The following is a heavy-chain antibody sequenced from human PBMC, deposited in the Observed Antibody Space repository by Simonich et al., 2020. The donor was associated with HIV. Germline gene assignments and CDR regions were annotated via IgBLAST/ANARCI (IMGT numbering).Heavy chain of an antibody. J-gene: IGHJ4*02. CDR1: GYTFTSID. CDR2: INPNRSNT. Sequence: QVQLLQSRAEVKKPGASVKVSCKASGYTFTSIDINWGRQATGQGLEWMGQINPNRSNTGYAQEFPGSVTMTRNTSTSTSYMELSRLTSEDTAVYYCARGPLRGSGNYYFDYWGQGTLVTVSS. CDR3: ARGPLRGSGNYYFDY. D-gene: IGHD1-26*01. V-gene: IGHV1-8*01.